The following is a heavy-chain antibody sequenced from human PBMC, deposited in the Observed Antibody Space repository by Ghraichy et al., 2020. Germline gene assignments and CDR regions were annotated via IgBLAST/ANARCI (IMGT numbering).Heavy chain of an antibody. V-gene: IGHV3-53*01. CDR3: ARDLWAFDI. Sequence: GGSLRLSCVGSGFDVSINQMSWVRQAPGKGLEWVSAIYSGGTTDYADSVKGRFTFSRDNSKNTVYLQMNSLRVDDTAVYYCARDLWAFDIWGQGTLVTVSS. J-gene: IGHJ3*02. CDR1: GFDVSINQ. CDR2: IYSGGTT. D-gene: IGHD2-21*01.